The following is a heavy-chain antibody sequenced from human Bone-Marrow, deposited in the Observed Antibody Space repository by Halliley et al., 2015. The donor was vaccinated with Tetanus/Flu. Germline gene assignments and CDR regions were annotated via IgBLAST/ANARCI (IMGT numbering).Heavy chain of an antibody. CDR1: GGSISGDNW. J-gene: IGHJ5*02. CDR3: ATVKREHLRLGELSFGA. V-gene: IGHV4-4*02. Sequence: TLSLTCTVSGGSISGDNWWSWVRQPPGKGLEWIGEISHTGSTNYNPSLKSRLTMSLDKSKNQFSLRLNSVTAADTAIYYCATVKREHLRLGELSFGAWGQGTLVTVSS. CDR2: ISHTGST. D-gene: IGHD3-16*02.